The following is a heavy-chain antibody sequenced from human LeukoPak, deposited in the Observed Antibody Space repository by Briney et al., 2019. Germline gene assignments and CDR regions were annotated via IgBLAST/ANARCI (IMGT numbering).Heavy chain of an antibody. V-gene: IGHV4-39*07. Sequence: SETLSLTCTVSGGSISSSSYYWGWIRQPPGKGLEWIGSIYYSGSTYYNPSLKSRVTISVDTSKNQFSLKLSSVTAADTAVYYCATSSGWREAYFDYWGQGTLVTVSS. CDR1: GGSISSSSYY. CDR3: ATSSGWREAYFDY. J-gene: IGHJ4*02. D-gene: IGHD6-19*01. CDR2: IYYSGST.